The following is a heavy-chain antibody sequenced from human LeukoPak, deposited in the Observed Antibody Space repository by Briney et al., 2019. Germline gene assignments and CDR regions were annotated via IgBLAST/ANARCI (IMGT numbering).Heavy chain of an antibody. CDR2: IWYDGSKK. V-gene: IGHV3-33*01. CDR3: ARDLCSTTSCLDY. J-gene: IGHJ4*02. D-gene: IGHD2-2*01. CDR1: GFTFSNYG. Sequence: PGGSLRLSCAASGFTFSNYGMHWVRQAPGKGLEWVAVIWYDGSKKYYVDSVKGRFTISREDSKNTLYLQMNSLRAEDTAVYYCARDLCSTTSCLDYWGQGTLVTVSS.